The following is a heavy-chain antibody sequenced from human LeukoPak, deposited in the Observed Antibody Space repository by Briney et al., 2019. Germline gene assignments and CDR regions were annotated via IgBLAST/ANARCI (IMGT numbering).Heavy chain of an antibody. V-gene: IGHV3-74*01. CDR1: GFTFSSYW. D-gene: IGHD3-22*01. CDR2: INNHGSAT. Sequence: GGSLRLSCAASGFTFSSYWMHWVRQTPEKGLVWVSRINNHGSATNYADSVKGRFTVSRDNAQNTLYLQMSSLRAEDTAVYYCARSAFYGGTGYYYDYWGQGALVTVSS. J-gene: IGHJ4*02. CDR3: ARSAFYGGTGYYYDY.